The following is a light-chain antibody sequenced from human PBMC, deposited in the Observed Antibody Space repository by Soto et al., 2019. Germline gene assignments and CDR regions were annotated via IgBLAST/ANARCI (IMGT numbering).Light chain of an antibody. V-gene: IGLV2-14*03. CDR3: RSYTRSSTLSTYV. CDR1: SSDVGGYNY. J-gene: IGLJ1*01. CDR2: DVS. Sequence: QSALTQPASVSGSPGQSITISCTGTSSDVGGYNYVSWYQHHPGKAPKLMIYDVSNRPSGVSNRFSGSKSGNTASLIISGLQAEDEADYSCRSYTRSSTLSTYVFGTGTKLTVL.